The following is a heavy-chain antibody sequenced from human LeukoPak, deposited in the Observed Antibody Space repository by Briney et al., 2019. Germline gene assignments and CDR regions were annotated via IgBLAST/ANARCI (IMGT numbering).Heavy chain of an antibody. V-gene: IGHV4-34*01. D-gene: IGHD3-22*01. CDR1: GGSLSAYY. CDR3: ACLTTAEAFDI. Sequence: SETLSLTCAVYGGSLSAYYWTWIRQPPGKGLEWIGEINHGGSTNYNPSLKSRVTISVDTSKNQFSLKLSSVTAADTAVYYCACLTTAEAFDIWGQGTMVTVSS. CDR2: INHGGST. J-gene: IGHJ3*02.